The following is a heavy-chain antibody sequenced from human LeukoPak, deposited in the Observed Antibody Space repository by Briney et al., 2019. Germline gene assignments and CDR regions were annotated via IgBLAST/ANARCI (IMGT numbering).Heavy chain of an antibody. Sequence: PGGSLRPSFAASRFTAATMTMARLRQAPGRGLEWVSVFYSPGSTYYADSVHGRFTISRDNSLNTLFLQMNSLRVEDTAVYYCASARESCIGSTCKEYFQLWGQGTALTVSS. D-gene: IGHD2-2*01. V-gene: IGHV3-53*01. CDR2: FYSPGST. J-gene: IGHJ1*01. CDR1: RFTAATMT. CDR3: ASARESCIGSTCKEYFQL.